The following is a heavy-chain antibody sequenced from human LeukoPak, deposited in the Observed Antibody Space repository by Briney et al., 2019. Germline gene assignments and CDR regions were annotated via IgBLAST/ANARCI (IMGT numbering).Heavy chain of an antibody. CDR1: GYTFTGYY. V-gene: IGHV1-18*04. D-gene: IGHD4-17*01. CDR2: ISAYNGNT. CDR3: ARDVGDYGGNSPDYYYGMDV. Sequence: ASAKVSCKASGYTFTGYYMHWVRQAPGQGLEWMGWISAYNGNTNYAQKLQGRVTMTTDTSTSTAYMELRSLRSDDTAVYYCARDVGDYGGNSPDYYYGMDVWGQGTTVTVSS. J-gene: IGHJ6*02.